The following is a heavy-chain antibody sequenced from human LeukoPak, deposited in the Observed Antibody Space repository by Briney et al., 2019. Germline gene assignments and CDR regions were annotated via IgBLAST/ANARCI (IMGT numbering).Heavy chain of an antibody. CDR2: ISYDGSNK. Sequence: GRSLRLSCAASGFTFSSYAMHWVRQAPGKGLEWVAVISYDGSNKYYADSVKGRFTISRDYSKNTLYLQMNSLRAEDTAVYYCAREGAAYCGGDCRSYFDYWGQGTLVTVSS. D-gene: IGHD2-21*02. V-gene: IGHV3-30*04. CDR1: GFTFSSYA. J-gene: IGHJ4*02. CDR3: AREGAAYCGGDCRSYFDY.